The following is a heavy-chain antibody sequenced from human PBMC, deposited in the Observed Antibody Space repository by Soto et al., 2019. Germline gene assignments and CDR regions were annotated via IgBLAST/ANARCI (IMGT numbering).Heavy chain of an antibody. J-gene: IGHJ4*02. Sequence: WTWIRQPPGKGLEWIAYIYSSGNTNYNPSLKSRVTISVDTSKSQFSLKLTSVTAADTAVYYCARYSGTYFDYWGQGTLVTVSS. CDR2: IYSSGNT. D-gene: IGHD1-26*01. V-gene: IGHV4-59*01. CDR3: ARYSGTYFDY.